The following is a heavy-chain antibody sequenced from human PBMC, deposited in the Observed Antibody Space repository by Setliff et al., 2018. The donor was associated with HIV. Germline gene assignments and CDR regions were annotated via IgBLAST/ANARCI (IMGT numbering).Heavy chain of an antibody. CDR2: IYHTGTT. J-gene: IGHJ3*01. V-gene: IGHV4-59*02. Sequence: PSETLSLTCRVSGMSVSGCYWSWIRQSPGKGLEWIGYIYHTGTTSYNPSLKSRVTIQIDRSNNHFSLNLRSATTADTAVYFCARTGYAFDVWGLGTMVTVSS. CDR3: ARTGYAFDV. CDR1: GMSVSGCY.